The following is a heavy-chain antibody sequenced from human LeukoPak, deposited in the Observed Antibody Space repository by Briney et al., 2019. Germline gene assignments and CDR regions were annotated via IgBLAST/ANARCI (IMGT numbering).Heavy chain of an antibody. V-gene: IGHV3-53*01. Sequence: GGSLRLSCAASGFTVSSNYMSWVRQAPGKGLEWVSVIYSGGSTYYADSVKGRFTISRDNSKNTLYLQMNSLRAEDTAIYYCARDMGYSVRAFDIWGQGTMVTVSS. CDR1: GFTVSSNY. CDR3: ARDMGYSVRAFDI. J-gene: IGHJ3*02. CDR2: IYSGGST. D-gene: IGHD4-11*01.